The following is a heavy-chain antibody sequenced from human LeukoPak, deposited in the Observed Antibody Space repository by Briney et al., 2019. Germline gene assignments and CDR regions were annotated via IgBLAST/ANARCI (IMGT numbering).Heavy chain of an antibody. CDR1: GFIFSSHE. CDR2: ISGDGTTI. V-gene: IGHV3-48*03. CDR3: VRRESSGFFYYFDH. D-gene: IGHD3-22*01. J-gene: IGHJ4*02. Sequence: GGSLRLSCEASGFIFSSHEMNWVRQSPGKGLEWLSYISGDGTTIYYEDSVKGRFTISRDNAKKSLSLQMNSLRVEDTAVYYCVRRESSGFFYYFDHWGQGVLVTVAS.